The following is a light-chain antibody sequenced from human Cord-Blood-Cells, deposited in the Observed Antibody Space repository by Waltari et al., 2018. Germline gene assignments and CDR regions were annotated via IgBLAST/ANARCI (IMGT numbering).Light chain of an antibody. CDR1: QDISNY. V-gene: IGKV1-33*01. CDR3: QPYDTLLLMYT. J-gene: IGKJ2*01. Sequence: DIQMTQSPSSLSASVGDRVTITCQASQDISNYLNRYQQKPGKAPKLLIYDASNLETGVPSRFSGSASGTAFTFPISGLQPAEIAPYYSQPYDTLLLMYTCGQATKLENK. CDR2: DAS.